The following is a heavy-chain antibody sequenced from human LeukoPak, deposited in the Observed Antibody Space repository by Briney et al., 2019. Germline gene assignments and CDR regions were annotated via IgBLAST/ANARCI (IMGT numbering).Heavy chain of an antibody. CDR3: ARSIAHYYDSSGYWYYFDY. D-gene: IGHD3-22*01. V-gene: IGHV1-18*01. Sequence: ASVKVSCKASGYTFTSYGISWVRQAPGQGLEWMGWISAYNGNTNYAQKLQGRVTMTTDTSTSTAYMELRSLRSDDTAVYYCARSIAHYYDSSGYWYYFDYWGQGTLVTVSS. CDR1: GYTFTSYG. J-gene: IGHJ4*02. CDR2: ISAYNGNT.